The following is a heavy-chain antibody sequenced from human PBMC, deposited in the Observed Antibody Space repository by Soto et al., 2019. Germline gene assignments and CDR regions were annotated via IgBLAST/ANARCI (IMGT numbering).Heavy chain of an antibody. J-gene: IGHJ6*02. CDR2: IYDNGIT. V-gene: IGHV4-31*03. CDR3: TRDRGFGMDV. CDR1: GGSISGGRYY. Sequence: QVPLQESGPGLVKPSQTLSLTCNVSGGSISGGRYYWNWIRQHPGKGLEWIGNIYDNGITYYNPSLQSRVIISEDTSKNQFSLRLSSVTAADTAVYYCTRDRGFGMDVWGQGTTVTVSS.